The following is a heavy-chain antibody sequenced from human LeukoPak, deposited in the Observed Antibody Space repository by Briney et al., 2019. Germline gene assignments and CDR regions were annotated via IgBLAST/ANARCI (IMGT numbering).Heavy chain of an antibody. D-gene: IGHD6-19*01. J-gene: IGHJ4*02. CDR2: INHSGSN. CDR1: GGSFSGYY. CDR3: ARGHRSGWYHRYFDY. V-gene: IGHV4-34*01. Sequence: SETLSLTCAVYGGSFSGYYWSWIRQPPGKGLEWIGEINHSGSNNYNPSLKSRVTISVDTSKNQFSLKLSSVTAADTAVYYCARGHRSGWYHRYFDYWGQGTLVTVSS.